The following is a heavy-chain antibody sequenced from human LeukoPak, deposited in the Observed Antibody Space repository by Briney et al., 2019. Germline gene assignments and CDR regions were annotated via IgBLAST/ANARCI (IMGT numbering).Heavy chain of an antibody. D-gene: IGHD2-2*01. CDR3: ARDCSSTSCYPY. CDR2: ISSSSSCI. Sequence: GGSLRLSCAASGFTFSSYSMNWVRQAPGKGLEWVSSISSSSSCIYYADSVKGRFTISRDNAKDSLYLQMNSLRAEDTAVYCCARDCSSTSCYPYWGQGTLVTVSS. J-gene: IGHJ4*02. V-gene: IGHV3-21*01. CDR1: GFTFSSYS.